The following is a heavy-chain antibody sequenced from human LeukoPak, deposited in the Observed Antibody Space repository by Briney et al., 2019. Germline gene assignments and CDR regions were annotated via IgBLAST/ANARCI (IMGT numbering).Heavy chain of an antibody. V-gene: IGHV1-46*01. CDR1: GYTFTSYY. D-gene: IGHD3-3*01. CDR3: ARAYTIFGVVIIPSWFDP. CDR2: INPSGGST. Sequence: ASVKVSCKASGYTFTSYYMHWVRQAPGQGLEWMGIINPSGGSTSYAQKFQGRVTMTRDMSTSTVYMELSSLRSEDTAVYYCARAYTIFGVVIIPSWFDPWGQGTLVTVSS. J-gene: IGHJ5*02.